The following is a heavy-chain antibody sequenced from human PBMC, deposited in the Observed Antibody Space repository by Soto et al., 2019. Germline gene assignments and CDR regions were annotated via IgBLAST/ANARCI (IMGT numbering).Heavy chain of an antibody. Sequence: SESLSLTCTVSGGSFSGFFWTWIRQPPGKGLEWIGEINHSGTTNYNSSLKSRVTISQDMSENQFSLSLTSLTVADTAVYYCVRGQWLPRGEYWGQGTLVTVSS. D-gene: IGHD6-19*01. CDR2: INHSGTT. CDR3: VRGQWLPRGEY. J-gene: IGHJ4*02. CDR1: GGSFSGFF. V-gene: IGHV4-34*01.